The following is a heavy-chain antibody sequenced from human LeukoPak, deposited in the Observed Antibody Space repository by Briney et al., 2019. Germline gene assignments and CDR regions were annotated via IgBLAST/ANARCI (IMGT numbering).Heavy chain of an antibody. CDR1: GGTFSSYA. CDR3: ARSGGYSSSRVFDY. CDR2: INPIRGIE. J-gene: IGHJ4*02. Sequence: SVKVSCTASGGTFSSYAISWVRQAPGQGLEWMGRINPIRGIENYAQKFKGRVTIAADKSTSTAYMELSSLRSEDTAVYYCARSGGYSSSRVFDYWGQGTLVTVSS. V-gene: IGHV1-69*04. D-gene: IGHD6-6*01.